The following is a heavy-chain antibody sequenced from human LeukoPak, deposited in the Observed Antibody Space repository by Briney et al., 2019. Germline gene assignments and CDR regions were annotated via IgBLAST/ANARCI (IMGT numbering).Heavy chain of an antibody. V-gene: IGHV1-46*01. D-gene: IGHD2-15*01. J-gene: IGHJ4*02. Sequence: ASVKVSCKASGYTFTSYYMHWVRQAPGQGLEWMGIINPSGGSTSYAQKFQGRVTMTRDTSTSTVYMELSSLRSEDTAVYYCVREVAGEEFDYWGQGTLVTVSS. CDR2: INPSGGST. CDR1: GYTFTSYY. CDR3: VREVAGEEFDY.